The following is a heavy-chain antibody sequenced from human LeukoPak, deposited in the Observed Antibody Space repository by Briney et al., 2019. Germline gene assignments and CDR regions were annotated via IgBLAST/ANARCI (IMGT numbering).Heavy chain of an antibody. D-gene: IGHD3-22*01. CDR1: GGSIRSSSYY. CDR2: IHYSGRST. V-gene: IGHV4-39*01. CDR3: ASFRGELEITMIVVAVGY. J-gene: IGHJ4*02. Sequence: SETLSLTCTVSGGSIRSSSYYWGWIRQPPGKGLEWIRSIHYSGRSTYYNPSLKSRVTISVDTSKNQISLKLSSVTAADTAVYYCASFRGELEITMIVVAVGYWGQGTLVTVSS.